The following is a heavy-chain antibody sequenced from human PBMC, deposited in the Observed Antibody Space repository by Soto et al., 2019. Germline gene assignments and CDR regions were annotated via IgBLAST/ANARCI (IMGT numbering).Heavy chain of an antibody. J-gene: IGHJ4*02. CDR3: KSDCCGAPFDN. CDR1: GFTFSKYW. D-gene: IGHD2-15*01. Sequence: GGSLRLSCAASGFTFSKYWMHWVRQAPGKGLVWVAHIKSDGRTTNYADSVKGRFTISRDNAKNMLYLQMNSLRAEDTAVYYCKSDCCGAPFDNWGQGTLVTVSS. V-gene: IGHV3-74*01. CDR2: IKSDGRTT.